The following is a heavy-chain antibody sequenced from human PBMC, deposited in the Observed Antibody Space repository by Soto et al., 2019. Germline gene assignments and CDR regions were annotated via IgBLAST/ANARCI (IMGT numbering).Heavy chain of an antibody. CDR1: GYTFSNYG. D-gene: IGHD2-2*01. J-gene: IGHJ6*02. V-gene: IGHV1-18*01. CDR3: ASSFTSSQWRYGMDV. CDR2: ISAYNGNT. Sequence: QVQLVQSGAEVKKPGASVKVSCKASGYTFSNYGFSWVRQAPGQRLEWMGWISAYNGNTNYAQKVQGRVTMTTATSTGTASMELRRLTSDVTAVYYCASSFTSSQWRYGMDVWGQGTTVTVSS.